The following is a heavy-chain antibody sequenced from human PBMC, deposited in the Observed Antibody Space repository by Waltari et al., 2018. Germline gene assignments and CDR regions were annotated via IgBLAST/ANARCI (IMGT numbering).Heavy chain of an antibody. Sequence: QVQLQESGPGLVQPSQTLSLTCTFSGASVTSDNSHWNWIRQPAGKGLEWLGRVSNTGFTSYNASLKSRVTISLDTSTNQISLNLNSVTAADTAVYYCARDHIADRFDWLFNYGYFDVWGRGTLVTVSS. J-gene: IGHJ2*01. V-gene: IGHV4-61*02. CDR2: VSNTGFT. CDR1: GASVTSDNSH. CDR3: ARDHIADRFDWLFNYGYFDV. D-gene: IGHD3-9*01.